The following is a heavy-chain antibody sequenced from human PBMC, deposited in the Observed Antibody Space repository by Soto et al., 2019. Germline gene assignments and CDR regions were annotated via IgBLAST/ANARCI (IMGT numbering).Heavy chain of an antibody. D-gene: IGHD3-10*01. V-gene: IGHV3-9*01. CDR2: IGWNRVNR. J-gene: IGHJ4*02. CDR3: AKDVSGWSAGESPFPVDH. Sequence: DVHLVESGGGLVQPGRSLRLSCGASGFSFDDYAMHWVRQAPGKGLAWAARIGWNRVNRDYADSVKGRFTISRDNAKNSLYLQMNSLRAEDTALYYWAKDVSGWSAGESPFPVDHWGQGTLVTVSS. CDR1: GFSFDDYA.